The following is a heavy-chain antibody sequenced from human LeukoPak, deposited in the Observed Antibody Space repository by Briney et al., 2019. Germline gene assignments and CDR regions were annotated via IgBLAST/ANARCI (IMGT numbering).Heavy chain of an antibody. J-gene: IGHJ6*02. V-gene: IGHV3-21*01. D-gene: IGHD6-13*01. Sequence: GGSLRLSCAASGFTFSSYSMNWVRQAPGKGLEWVSSISSSSSYIYYADSVKGRFTISGDNAKNSLYLQMNSLRAEDTAVYYCARDVEQQLVGYYGMDVWAKGPRSPSP. CDR3: ARDVEQQLVGYYGMDV. CDR2: ISSSSSYI. CDR1: GFTFSSYS.